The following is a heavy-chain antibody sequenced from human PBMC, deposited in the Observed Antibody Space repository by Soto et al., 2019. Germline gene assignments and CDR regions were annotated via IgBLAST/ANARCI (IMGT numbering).Heavy chain of an antibody. Sequence: GGSLRLSCAASGFTFSGYAMSWVRQAPEKGLEGVSAISDSGGSTYYADSVKGRFTISRDNSKNTLYLQMNSLRAEDTAVYYCAKSPRWDYDFWSGYYSPTPYYYYGMDVWGQGTTVTVSS. D-gene: IGHD3-3*01. V-gene: IGHV3-23*01. J-gene: IGHJ6*02. CDR3: AKSPRWDYDFWSGYYSPTPYYYYGMDV. CDR1: GFTFSGYA. CDR2: ISDSGGST.